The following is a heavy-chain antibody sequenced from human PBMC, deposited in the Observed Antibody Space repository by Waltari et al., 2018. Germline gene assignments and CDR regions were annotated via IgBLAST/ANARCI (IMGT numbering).Heavy chain of an antibody. V-gene: IGHV1-69*12. CDR3: ARVAPQIVVGVWYYMDV. CDR1: GGTFSSYA. D-gene: IGHD2-2*01. J-gene: IGHJ6*03. CDR2: IIPIFGTA. Sequence: QVQLVQSGAEVKKPGSSVKVSCKASGGTFSSYAISWVRQAPGQGLEWMGGIIPIFGTANDAQKFQGRVTITADESTSTAYMARSSLRSEDTAVYYCARVAPQIVVGVWYYMDVWGKGTTVTISS.